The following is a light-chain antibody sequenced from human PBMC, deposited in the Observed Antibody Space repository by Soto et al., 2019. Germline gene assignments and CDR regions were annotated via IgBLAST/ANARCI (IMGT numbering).Light chain of an antibody. CDR3: QQYNSYSRT. V-gene: IGKV1-5*01. J-gene: IGKJ1*01. CDR2: DAS. CDR1: QSISSW. Sequence: DIQMTQSPSTLSASVGHRVTITCLASQSISSWLAGYQQKPGKAPKLLIYDASSLESGVPSRFSGSGSGTEFTLTISSLQPDDFATYYCQQYNSYSRTFGQGTKVDIK.